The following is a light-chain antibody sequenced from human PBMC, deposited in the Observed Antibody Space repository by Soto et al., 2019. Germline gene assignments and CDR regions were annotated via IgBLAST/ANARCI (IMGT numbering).Light chain of an antibody. V-gene: IGLV1-40*01. CDR3: QSYEIRPSGFYV. CDR2: GNS. Sequence: QSVLTQPPSVSGAPGQRGTISCTGSSSNIGAGYDVHWYQQLLGTAPKLLIYGNSNRPSGVPDRFSGSKSGTSAPLALTGLQVEAEADYYCQSYEIRPSGFYVFGPGTKLTVL. J-gene: IGLJ1*01. CDR1: SSNIGAGYD.